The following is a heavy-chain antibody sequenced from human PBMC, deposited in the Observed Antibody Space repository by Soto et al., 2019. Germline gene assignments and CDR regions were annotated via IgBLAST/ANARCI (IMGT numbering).Heavy chain of an antibody. CDR2: IDHSSSSV. D-gene: IGHD6-19*01. Sequence: EVQLVESGGGLVQPGGSLRLSCAASGFRFSSYSRYWVRQAPGKGPEWVSYIDHSSSSVRYVDSVEGRFTISRDNAKDSLSLQMNSLRVEDTAMYYCAVGIAVARGYFDLWGRGTLVTVSS. CDR1: GFRFSSYS. J-gene: IGHJ2*01. V-gene: IGHV3-48*04. CDR3: AVGIAVARGYFDL.